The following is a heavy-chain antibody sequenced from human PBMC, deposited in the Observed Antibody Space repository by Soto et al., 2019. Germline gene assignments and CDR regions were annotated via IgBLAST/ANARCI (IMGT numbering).Heavy chain of an antibody. CDR1: GGSISSGGYY. CDR3: ARLCGDVCSSPYFDN. V-gene: IGHV4-31*03. J-gene: IGHJ4*02. CDR2: IYYSGST. D-gene: IGHD2-21*02. Sequence: SETLSLTCTVSGGSISSGGYYWSWIRQHPGKGLEWIGWIYYSGSTYYNPSLESRVTMSVDSSKNQFSLKLSSMTAADTAVYHCARLCGDVCSSPYFDNWGQGTLVTVS.